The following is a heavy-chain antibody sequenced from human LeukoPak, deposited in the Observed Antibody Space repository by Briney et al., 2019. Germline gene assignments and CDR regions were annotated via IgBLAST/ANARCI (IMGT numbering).Heavy chain of an antibody. Sequence: ASVKVSCKAAGYTFISYDINWVRQAPGQGLELMGWMNPSSGKTGYTQKFQGRITMTRDTSIGTAYMELSSLKSEDTALYYCTRMRGYTYGYWYLDLWGRGTLVTVSS. D-gene: IGHD5-18*01. V-gene: IGHV1-8*02. J-gene: IGHJ2*01. CDR1: GYTFISYD. CDR2: MNPSSGKT. CDR3: TRMRGYTYGYWYLDL.